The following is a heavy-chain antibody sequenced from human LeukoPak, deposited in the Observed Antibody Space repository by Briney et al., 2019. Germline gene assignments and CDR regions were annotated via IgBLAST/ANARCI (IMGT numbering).Heavy chain of an antibody. CDR3: ARERSGWFFSN. CDR2: INPYNGNT. J-gene: IGHJ4*02. CDR1: GYSFTSYG. D-gene: IGHD6-19*01. Sequence: AASVKVSCKASGYSFTSYGITWVRQAPGQGLEWMGWINPYNGNTNYAQKLQGRVTMTTDTSTSTACMDLRSLRSDDTAVYYCARERSGWFFSNWGQGTLVTVSS. V-gene: IGHV1-18*01.